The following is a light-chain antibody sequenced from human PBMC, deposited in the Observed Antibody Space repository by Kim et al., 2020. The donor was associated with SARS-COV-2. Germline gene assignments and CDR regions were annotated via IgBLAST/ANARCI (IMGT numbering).Light chain of an antibody. CDR2: ASS. CDR3: QQYINSPYT. V-gene: IGKV3-20*01. J-gene: IGKJ2*01. CDR1: QSISSTY. Sequence: WSPGERATLPCRASQSISSTYLAWYQQKPGQAPRLLIYASSTRATGIPDRFSGSGSGTDFTLTISRLEPEDFALYYCQQYINSPYTFGQGTKLEI.